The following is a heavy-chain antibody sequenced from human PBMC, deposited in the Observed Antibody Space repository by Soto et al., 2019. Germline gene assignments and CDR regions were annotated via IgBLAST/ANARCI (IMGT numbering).Heavy chain of an antibody. V-gene: IGHV3-64D*06. CDR3: LKASAKYQYYGMDV. D-gene: IGHD2-2*01. CDR1: EFTFGDYA. CDR2: ISRKGDTT. J-gene: IGHJ6*02. Sequence: GGSLRLSCSASEFTFGDYAMHWVRQAPGKGLEHVSSISRKGDTTHYTDSVKGRFTVSRDNSKNTLYFLMSSLRVEDTAVYYCLKASAKYQYYGMDVWGQGTTVTLSS.